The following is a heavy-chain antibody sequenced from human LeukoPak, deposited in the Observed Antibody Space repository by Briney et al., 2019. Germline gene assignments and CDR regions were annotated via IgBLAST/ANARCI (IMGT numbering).Heavy chain of an antibody. CDR2: IHPNSVKR. J-gene: IGHJ4*02. V-gene: IGHV1-8*01. D-gene: IGHD4-23*01. Sequence: APVKVSCKASGYTFRSYEINWVRQAPGQGLEWVGWIHPNSVKRRYAQKFQGRVTMTRDTSTETAFMELRRLKFDDTVIFYCARGHYSGNRDFDIWGQGTLVTVSS. CDR1: GYTFRSYE. CDR3: ARGHYSGNRDFDI.